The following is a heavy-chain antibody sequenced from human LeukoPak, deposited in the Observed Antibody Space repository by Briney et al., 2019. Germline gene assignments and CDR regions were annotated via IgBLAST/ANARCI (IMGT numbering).Heavy chain of an antibody. CDR2: IYYSGST. Sequence: SETLSLTCTVSGGSISSYYWSWIRQPPGKGLEWIGYIYYSGSTNYNPSLKSRVTISVDTSKNQLSLKLSSVTAADTAVYYCARDRVDYYDSSGYSRYFDYWGQGTLVTVSS. D-gene: IGHD3-22*01. CDR3: ARDRVDYYDSSGYSRYFDY. J-gene: IGHJ4*02. CDR1: GGSISSYY. V-gene: IGHV4-59*01.